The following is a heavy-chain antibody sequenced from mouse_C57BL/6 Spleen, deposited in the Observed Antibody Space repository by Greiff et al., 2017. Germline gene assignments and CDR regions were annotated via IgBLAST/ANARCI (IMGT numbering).Heavy chain of an antibody. J-gene: IGHJ1*03. D-gene: IGHD1-1*01. CDR2: ISGGGGNT. V-gene: IGHV5-9*01. CDR1: GFTFSSYT. Sequence: EVQLVESGGGLVKPGGSLKLSCAASGFTFSSYTMSWVRQTPEKRLEWVATISGGGGNTYYPDSVKGRFTISRDNAKNTLYLQMSSLRSEDTALYYCASHLLRSFDVWGTGTTVTVSS. CDR3: ASHLLRSFDV.